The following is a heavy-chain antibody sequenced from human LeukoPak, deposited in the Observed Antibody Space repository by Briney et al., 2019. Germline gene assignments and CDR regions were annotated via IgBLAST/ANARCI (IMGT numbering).Heavy chain of an antibody. D-gene: IGHD2-2*01. CDR1: GYTFTGYH. Sequence: ASVKVSCKAPGYTFTGYHIHWVRRAPGQGLEWMGRINPNSGDTNYAQKFQGRVTMTRDTSISTAYMELSRLRSDDTAVYYCARDYCSSTSCLFDYWGQGTLVTVSS. CDR3: ARDYCSSTSCLFDY. J-gene: IGHJ4*02. V-gene: IGHV1-2*06. CDR2: INPNSGDT.